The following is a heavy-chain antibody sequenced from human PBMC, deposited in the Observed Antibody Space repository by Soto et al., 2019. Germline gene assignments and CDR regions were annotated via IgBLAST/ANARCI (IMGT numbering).Heavy chain of an antibody. CDR1: GGSVSSGSYY. V-gene: IGHV4-61*01. D-gene: IGHD3-10*01. J-gene: IGHJ4*02. CDR2: IYYSGST. Sequence: QVQLQESGPGLVKPSETLSLTCTVSGGSVSSGSYYWSWIRQPPGKGLDWIGYIYYSGSTNYNPSLQSRVAIAVDTSKNQFALKLSSVTAADTAVYYGAGRRSDVGNPPDDYWGQGTLVTVSS. CDR3: AGRRSDVGNPPDDY.